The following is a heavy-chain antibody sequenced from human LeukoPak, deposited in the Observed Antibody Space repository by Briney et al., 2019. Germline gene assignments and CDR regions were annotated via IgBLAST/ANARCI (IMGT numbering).Heavy chain of an antibody. CDR2: ISSSGTTT. CDR3: ARVGHYYESSGYLRYYFGLDV. D-gene: IGHD3-22*01. Sequence: GGSLRLSCAASGFTFGDYFMSWVRQAPGKGLEWVSFISSSGTTTYYEDSAKGRFTISRDNAKTSLFLQMNSLRVEDTAVYYCARVGHYYESSGYLRYYFGLDVWGPGTTVTVSS. V-gene: IGHV3-11*01. CDR1: GFTFGDYF. J-gene: IGHJ6*02.